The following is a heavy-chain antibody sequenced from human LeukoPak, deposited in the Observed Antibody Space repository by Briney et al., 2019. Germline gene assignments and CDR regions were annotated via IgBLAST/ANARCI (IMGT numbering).Heavy chain of an antibody. CDR2: ISGYNGNT. CDR1: GYTFTIYG. Sequence: ASVKVSCKASGYTFTIYGISWVRQAPGQGLEWMGWISGYNGNTKYAQNVQGRVTMITDTSTSTAYMELRSLRSDDTAVYYCARAKWLVPEYFDYWGQGTLVTVSS. D-gene: IGHD6-19*01. V-gene: IGHV1-18*01. J-gene: IGHJ4*02. CDR3: ARAKWLVPEYFDY.